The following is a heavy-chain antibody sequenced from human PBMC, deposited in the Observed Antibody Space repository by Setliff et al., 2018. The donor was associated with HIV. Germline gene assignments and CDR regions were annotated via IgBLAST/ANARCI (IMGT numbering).Heavy chain of an antibody. CDR3: ARDSSSWSASSWALDM. V-gene: IGHV3-21*04. J-gene: IGHJ3*02. CDR1: GFTFSSYG. CDR2: IRSSSNFA. Sequence: PGGSLRLSCAASGFTFSSYGMNWVRQAPGKGLEWVSFIRSSSNFASYADSVKGRFTISRDNAKKVLFLQLNSLRAEDTALYYCARDSSSWSASSWALDMWGQGTMVTVSS. D-gene: IGHD6-13*01.